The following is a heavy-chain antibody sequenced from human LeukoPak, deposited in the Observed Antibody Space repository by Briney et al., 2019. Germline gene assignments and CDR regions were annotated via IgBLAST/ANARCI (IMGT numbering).Heavy chain of an antibody. CDR3: ARDWSTYYYDA. V-gene: IGHV3-66*01. CDR2: IYGGGSP. D-gene: IGHD3-22*01. J-gene: IGHJ5*02. Sequence: SGGSLRLSCAASGFAFSSYAMIWVRQAPGKGLEWVSVIYGGGSPYYADSVKGRFTISRDNSNNTLYLQMNSLRAEDTAVYYCARDWSTYYYDAWGQGTLVTVSS. CDR1: GFAFSSYA.